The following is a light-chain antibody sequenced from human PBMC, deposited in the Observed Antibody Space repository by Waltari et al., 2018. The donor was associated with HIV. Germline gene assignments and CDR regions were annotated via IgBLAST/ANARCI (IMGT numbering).Light chain of an antibody. CDR1: TSAPGTTY. CDR2: DNN. CDR3: GTWDTSLSAGV. V-gene: IGLV1-51*01. Sequence: QSVFTQPPSVSAAPGQPVAISCSARTSAPGTTYVSWYQHLPGTAPKLLIYDNNKRPSGIPDRFSGSKSGTSATLGITGLQTGDETNYYCGTWDTSLSAGVFGGGTKLTVL. J-gene: IGLJ3*02.